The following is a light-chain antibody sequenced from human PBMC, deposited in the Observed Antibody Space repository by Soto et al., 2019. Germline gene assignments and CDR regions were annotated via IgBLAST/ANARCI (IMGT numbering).Light chain of an antibody. V-gene: IGKV3-11*01. Sequence: DIVLTQSPATLSLSPGERATLSCRASQSVTKSLAWYQQKPGQAPRLLIFATSHRATDIPTRFSGSGSETDFTLTISSLEPEDFAVYYCQQRSDWPPSLTFGGGTKVDIK. CDR1: QSVTKS. J-gene: IGKJ4*01. CDR2: ATS. CDR3: QQRSDWPPSLT.